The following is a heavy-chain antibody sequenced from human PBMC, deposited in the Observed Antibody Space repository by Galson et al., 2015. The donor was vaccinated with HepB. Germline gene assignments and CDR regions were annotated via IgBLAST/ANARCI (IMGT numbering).Heavy chain of an antibody. Sequence: SETLSLTCGVSSGSFTNYDWNWVRRAPGKGPEWIGEVNRGGSANVNPSLQSRVTITRDTSKSQFSLRLSSITAADTAMYYCVAGPFGPRFQFWYSPVYLQHWGRGTQVIVSS. CDR3: VAGPFGPRFQFWYSPVYLQH. J-gene: IGHJ1*01. CDR2: VNRGGSA. CDR1: SGSFTNYD. D-gene: IGHD2-21*01. V-gene: IGHV4-34*01.